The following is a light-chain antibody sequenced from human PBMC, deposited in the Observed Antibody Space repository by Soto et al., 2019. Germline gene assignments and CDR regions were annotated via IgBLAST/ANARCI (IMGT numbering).Light chain of an antibody. CDR3: QSYNDWPLT. CDR1: QSVLYNSNNKNY. V-gene: IGKV4-1*01. CDR2: WAS. Sequence: DTVTTQSPDSLALPRDERAPINCTSCQSVLYNSNNKNYLAWYQRKPGQPPKLLIYWASTRETGVPDRFSGSGSGTDFTLTINSLQSEDFAVYYCQSYNDWPLTCGGGTKGAIK. J-gene: IGKJ4*01.